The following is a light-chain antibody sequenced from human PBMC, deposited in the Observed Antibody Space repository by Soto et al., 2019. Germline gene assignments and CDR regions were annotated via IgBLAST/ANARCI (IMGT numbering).Light chain of an antibody. Sequence: DIQMTQSPSTLSASVGDRVTITCWASQSISSWLAWYQQKPGKAPNLLIYDTSNLESGVPSRFSGSGSGTEFTLTISSLRPDDFATYYCQKYNSYPYTFGQGTKLEIK. CDR3: QKYNSYPYT. CDR1: QSISSW. CDR2: DTS. J-gene: IGKJ2*01. V-gene: IGKV1-5*01.